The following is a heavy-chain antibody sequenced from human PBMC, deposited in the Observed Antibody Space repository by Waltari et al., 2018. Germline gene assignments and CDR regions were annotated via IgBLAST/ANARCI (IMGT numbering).Heavy chain of an antibody. CDR3: AREFGPGVPASLFDP. CDR1: GFSFRSHA. V-gene: IGHV4-38-2*02. D-gene: IGHD2-2*01. Sequence: VQLLESGGALVQPGGSLRPSCAASGFSFRSHAMSWAREAPGKGLEWIGSIYHSGSTYYNPSLKSRVTISVDTSKNQFSLKLSSVTAADTAVYYCAREFGPGVPASLFDPWGQGTLVTVSS. CDR2: IYHSGST. J-gene: IGHJ5*02.